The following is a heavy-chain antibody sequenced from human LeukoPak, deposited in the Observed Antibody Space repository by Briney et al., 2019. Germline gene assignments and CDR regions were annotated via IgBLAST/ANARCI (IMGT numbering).Heavy chain of an antibody. CDR1: GFTFSSYA. CDR2: ISYDGSNK. Sequence: GGSLRLSCAASGFTFSSYAIHWVRQAPGKGLEWVAVISYDGSNKYYADSVKGRFTISRDNSKNTLYLQMNSLRAEDTAVYYCARDGSSSSFDYWGQGTLVTVSS. V-gene: IGHV3-30*04. J-gene: IGHJ4*02. D-gene: IGHD6-6*01. CDR3: ARDGSSSSFDY.